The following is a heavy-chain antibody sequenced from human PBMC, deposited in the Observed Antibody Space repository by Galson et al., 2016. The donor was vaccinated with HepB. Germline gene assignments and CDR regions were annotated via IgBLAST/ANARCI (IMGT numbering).Heavy chain of an antibody. V-gene: IGHV3-30*04. J-gene: IGHJ4*02. Sequence: SLRLSCAASGFSFSNYALHWVRQAPGKGLEWVAVVSYDGRRRYYAGSVRGRFTISRDNSKNTLYLQMNSLRAEDTAVYYCARSRGSYGSGSYWAVLDYWGQGILVTVSS. D-gene: IGHD3-10*01. CDR1: GFSFSNYA. CDR2: VSYDGRRR. CDR3: ARSRGSYGSGSYWAVLDY.